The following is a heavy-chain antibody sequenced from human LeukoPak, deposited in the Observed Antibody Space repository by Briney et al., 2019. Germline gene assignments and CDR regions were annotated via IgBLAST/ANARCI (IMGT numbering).Heavy chain of an antibody. V-gene: IGHV1-18*01. Sequence: ASVKVSCKASGYTFTSYGISWVRQAPGQGLEWMGWISAYNGNTNYAQKLQGRVTMTTDTSTSTAYMELRSLRSDDTAVCYCASSRYSYGYYDYWGQGTLVTVSS. CDR1: GYTFTSYG. D-gene: IGHD5-18*01. CDR2: ISAYNGNT. CDR3: ASSRYSYGYYDY. J-gene: IGHJ4*02.